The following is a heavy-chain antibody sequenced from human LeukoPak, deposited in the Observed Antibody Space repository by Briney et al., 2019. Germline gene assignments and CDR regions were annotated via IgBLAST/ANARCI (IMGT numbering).Heavy chain of an antibody. J-gene: IGHJ6*02. D-gene: IGHD2-15*01. Sequence: SVNVSCKASGGTFSSYAISWVRQAPGQGLEWMGGIIPIFGTANYAQKFQGRVTITADESTSTAYMELSSLRSEDTAVYYCARRVVVVVAATGYYYYGMDVWGQGTTVTVSS. CDR2: IIPIFGTA. V-gene: IGHV1-69*13. CDR1: GGTFSSYA. CDR3: ARRVVVVVAATGYYYYGMDV.